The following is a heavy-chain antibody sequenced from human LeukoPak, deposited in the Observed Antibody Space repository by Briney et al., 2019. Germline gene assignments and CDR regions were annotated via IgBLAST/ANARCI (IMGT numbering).Heavy chain of an antibody. D-gene: IGHD2-15*01. CDR1: GFTFSSYE. V-gene: IGHV3-48*03. Sequence: PGGSLRLSCAASGFTFSSYEMNWVRQAPGKGQEWVSYISSSGSTIYYADSVKGRFTISRDNAKNALYLQMNSLRAEDTAVYYCARDMGVGYCSDYWGQGTLVTVSS. CDR3: ARDMGVGYCSDY. CDR2: ISSSGSTI. J-gene: IGHJ4*02.